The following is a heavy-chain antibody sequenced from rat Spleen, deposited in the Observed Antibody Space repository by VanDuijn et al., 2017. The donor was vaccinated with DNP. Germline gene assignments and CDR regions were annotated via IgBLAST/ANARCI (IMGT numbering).Heavy chain of an antibody. CDR1: GFTFNNYW. CDR2: ITSSGGST. Sequence: EVQLVQSGGGLVQPERSLKLSCVASGFTFNNYWMTWIRQVPGKGLEWVASITSSGGSTYYPDSVKGRFTISRDNAKNTLYLQMNSLRSEDTATYYCASGGNYGAYYFDYWGQGVMVTVSS. J-gene: IGHJ2*01. D-gene: IGHD1-11*01. CDR3: ASGGNYGAYYFDY. V-gene: IGHV5-31*01.